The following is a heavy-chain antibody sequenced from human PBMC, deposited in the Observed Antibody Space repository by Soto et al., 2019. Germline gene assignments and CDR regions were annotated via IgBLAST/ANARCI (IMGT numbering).Heavy chain of an antibody. J-gene: IGHJ5*02. CDR2: IGYSGAT. Sequence: SETLSLTCTVSGGSITSGGSFWSWIRQHPGKGPEWIAFIGYSGATSYNPSLASRVTISADTYKSQFSLNLRSVTAADTAVYYCARGGASSKWFAPWGQGXLVTVYS. V-gene: IGHV4-31*03. D-gene: IGHD2-15*01. CDR1: GGSITSGGSF. CDR3: ARGGASSKWFAP.